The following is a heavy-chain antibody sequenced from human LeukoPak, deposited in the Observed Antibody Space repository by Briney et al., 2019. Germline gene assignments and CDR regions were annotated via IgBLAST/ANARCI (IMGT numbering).Heavy chain of an antibody. CDR2: IYSSGST. V-gene: IGHV4-4*07. CDR3: ARQTGSGLFILP. CDR1: GGSISSYY. J-gene: IGHJ4*02. D-gene: IGHD3/OR15-3a*01. Sequence: KPSETLSLTCTVSGGSISSYYWSWIRQPAGKGLEWIGRIYSSGSTTYNPSLKSRVTMSVDTSKNQFSLKVTSVTAADTAVYYCARQTGSGLFILPGGQGTLVTVSS.